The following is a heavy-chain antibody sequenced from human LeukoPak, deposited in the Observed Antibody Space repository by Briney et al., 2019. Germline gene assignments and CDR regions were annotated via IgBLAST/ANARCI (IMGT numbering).Heavy chain of an antibody. CDR2: IVVGSGNT. CDR1: GFTFTSSA. D-gene: IGHD3-10*01. CDR3: AAGRAVGEFRYYYYYGMDV. V-gene: IGHV1-58*01. Sequence: TSVKVSCKASGFTFTSSAVQWVRQARGQRLEWIGWIVVGSGNTNYAQKFQERVTITRDMSTSTAYMELSSLRSEDTAVYYCAAGRAVGEFRYYYYYGMDVWGQGTTVTVSS. J-gene: IGHJ6*02.